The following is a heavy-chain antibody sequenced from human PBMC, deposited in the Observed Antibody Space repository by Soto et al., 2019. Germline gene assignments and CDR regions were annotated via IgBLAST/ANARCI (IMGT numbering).Heavy chain of an antibody. V-gene: IGHV4-59*08. CDR1: GGSISSYY. D-gene: IGHD4-17*01. CDR2: IYYSGSA. Sequence: SETLSLTCTVSGGSISSYYWSWIRQPPGKGLEWIGYIYYSGSANYNPSLKSRVTISVDTSKNQFSLKLSSATAPDTAVYYCARNYGGNVDYWGQGTLVTVS. J-gene: IGHJ4*02. CDR3: ARNYGGNVDY.